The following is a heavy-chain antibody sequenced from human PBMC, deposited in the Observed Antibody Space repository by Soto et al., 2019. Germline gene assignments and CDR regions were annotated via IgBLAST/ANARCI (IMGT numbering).Heavy chain of an antibody. CDR3: ARGGWSLAS. J-gene: IGHJ4*02. CDR2: ISYSGST. CDR1: GDSMTSYY. V-gene: IGHV4-59*01. D-gene: IGHD2-15*01. Sequence: QVQLQESGPGLVKPSETLSLTCTVSGDSMTSYYWSWIRQPPGRRLEWIGYISYSGSTNYNPSLKSRVSMSVDTSKNQFSLKLNSVTAADTAVYYFARGGWSLASWGQGTLVTVSS.